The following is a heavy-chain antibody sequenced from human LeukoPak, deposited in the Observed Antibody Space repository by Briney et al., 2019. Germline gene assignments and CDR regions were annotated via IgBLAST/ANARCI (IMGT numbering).Heavy chain of an antibody. CDR2: IYYSGST. D-gene: IGHD3-22*01. CDR3: ARGNHPYYYDSSGYYDWWY. V-gene: IGHV4-39*07. Sequence: SETLSLTCTVSNGSISSSSYYWGWIRQPPGKGLEWIGSIYYSGSTYYNPSLKSRVTISVDTSKNQFSLKLSSVTAADTAVYYCARGNHPYYYDSSGYYDWWYWGQGTLVTVSS. CDR1: NGSISSSSYY. J-gene: IGHJ4*02.